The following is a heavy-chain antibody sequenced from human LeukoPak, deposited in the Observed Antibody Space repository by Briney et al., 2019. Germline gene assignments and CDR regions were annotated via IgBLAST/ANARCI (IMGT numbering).Heavy chain of an antibody. CDR2: IYYSGTT. CDR1: GGSISSYN. D-gene: IGHD1-26*01. J-gene: IGHJ4*02. V-gene: IGHV4-59*01. Sequence: SETLSLTCTVSGGSISSYNWSWIRQPPGRGLEWIGYIYYSGTTSYNPSLKSRVTISVDTSKNQFSLKLSSVTAGDTAVYYCARGPGSGTYWAFDYWGQGTLVTVSS. CDR3: ARGPGSGTYWAFDY.